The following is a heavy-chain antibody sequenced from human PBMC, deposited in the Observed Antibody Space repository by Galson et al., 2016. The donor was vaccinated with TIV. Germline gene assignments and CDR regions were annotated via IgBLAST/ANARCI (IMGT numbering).Heavy chain of an antibody. D-gene: IGHD1-26*01. J-gene: IGHJ4*02. CDR2: IIPMLGMT. Sequence: SVKVSCKASGGTFRRYSISWVRQAPGQGLEWMGRIIPMLGMTNYAQRFQGRVTITADEFTSTDYMEMSGLRVGDTAMYYWATPGEMTSGSEGGGLAHWGQGTLVTVSS. V-gene: IGHV1-69*02. CDR1: GGTFRRYS. CDR3: ATPGEMTSGSEGGGLAH.